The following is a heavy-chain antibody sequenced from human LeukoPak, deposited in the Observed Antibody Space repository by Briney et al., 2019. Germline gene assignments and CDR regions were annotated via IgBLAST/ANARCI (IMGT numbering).Heavy chain of an antibody. J-gene: IGHJ4*02. CDR3: AREEEQLAPFDY. D-gene: IGHD6-13*01. Sequence: GGSLRLSCAASGFTFSSYWMSWVRQAPGKGLVWVSRINSDGSSTSYADSVKGRFTISRDNAKNTLYLQMNSLRAEDTAVYYCAREEEQLAPFDYWGQGTLVTVSS. CDR1: GFTFSSYW. V-gene: IGHV3-74*01. CDR2: INSDGSST.